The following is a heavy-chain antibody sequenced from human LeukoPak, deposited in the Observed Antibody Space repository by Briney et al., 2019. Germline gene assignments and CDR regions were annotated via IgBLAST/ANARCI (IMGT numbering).Heavy chain of an antibody. D-gene: IGHD1-26*01. V-gene: IGHV3-7*01. CDR3: ASEEEVGATTTEYFQH. CDR2: IKQDGSET. J-gene: IGHJ1*01. Sequence: GGSLRLSCAASGFTFSSYWMSWVRQAPGKGLEWVANIKQDGSETYYVDSVKGRFTISRDNAKNSLYLQMNSLRAEDTAVYYCASEEEVGATTTEYFQHWGQGTLVTVSS. CDR1: GFTFSSYW.